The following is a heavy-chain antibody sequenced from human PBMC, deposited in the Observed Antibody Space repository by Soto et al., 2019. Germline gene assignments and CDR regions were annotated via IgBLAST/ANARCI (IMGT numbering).Heavy chain of an antibody. CDR3: ARRRGNYPITEFLQY. Sequence: QVQLAQSGAEVKRPGASVKVSCETSGYTFIGYYVHWVRQVPGQGLEWMGWINPNNGGTKYAQRFQGRLTMTRDTSINTAYMELSRLTTDDTAVYYCARRRGNYPITEFLQYWGQGTLITVSS. J-gene: IGHJ1*01. V-gene: IGHV1-2*02. CDR2: INPNNGGT. CDR1: GYTFIGYY. D-gene: IGHD3-10*01.